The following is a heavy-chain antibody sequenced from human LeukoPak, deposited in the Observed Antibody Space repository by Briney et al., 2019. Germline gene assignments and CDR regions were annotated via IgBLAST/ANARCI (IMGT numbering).Heavy chain of an antibody. Sequence: ASVKVSCKASGYTFTGYYMHWVRQAPGQGLEWMGRINPNTGGTNYAQKFQGRVTMTRDTSISTAYMELSRLRSDDTAVYYCARDQDDFWSGYYPGDYWGQGTLVTVFS. CDR1: GYTFTGYY. V-gene: IGHV1-2*06. J-gene: IGHJ4*02. CDR3: ARDQDDFWSGYYPGDY. D-gene: IGHD3-3*01. CDR2: INPNTGGT.